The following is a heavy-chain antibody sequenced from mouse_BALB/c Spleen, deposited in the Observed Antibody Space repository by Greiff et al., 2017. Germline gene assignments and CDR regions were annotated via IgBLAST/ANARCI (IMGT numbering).Heavy chain of an antibody. Sequence: EVLLVESGGGLVKPGGSLKLSCAASGFTFSSYAMSWVRQSPEKRLEWVAEISSGGSYTYYPDTVTGRFTISRDNAKNTLYMEMSSLRSEDTAMYYCARWGQLGLRNAMDYWGQGTSVTVSS. CDR3: ARWGQLGLRNAMDY. J-gene: IGHJ4*01. CDR2: ISSGGSYT. CDR1: GFTFSSYA. V-gene: IGHV5-9-4*01. D-gene: IGHD3-1*01.